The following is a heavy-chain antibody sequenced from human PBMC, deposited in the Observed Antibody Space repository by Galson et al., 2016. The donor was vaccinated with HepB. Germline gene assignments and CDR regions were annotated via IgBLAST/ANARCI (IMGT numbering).Heavy chain of an antibody. J-gene: IGHJ3*02. V-gene: IGHV5-51*01. CDR3: ARRSSGAFDI. Sequence: QSGAEVKKPGESLKISCEGSGYSFTSYWNGWVRQMPGKGLEWMGTIYPGDSDTRYSPPSQGQVTISADKSISAAYLQWNSLKASDTAIYYCARRSSGAFDIWGQGTMVTVAS. CDR1: GYSFTSYW. CDR2: IYPGDSDT. D-gene: IGHD3-10*01.